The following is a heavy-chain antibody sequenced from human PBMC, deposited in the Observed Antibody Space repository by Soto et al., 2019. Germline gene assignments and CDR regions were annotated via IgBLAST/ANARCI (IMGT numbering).Heavy chain of an antibody. D-gene: IGHD1-26*01. J-gene: IGHJ4*02. Sequence: QVQLVESGGGVVQPGRSLRLSCAASGFTFSSYGMHWVRQAPGKGLEWVAVIWYDGSNKYYADSVKGRFTISRDNSKNTLYLQMNSLRAEDTAVYYCARDLYSGSYPGLIDYWGQGTLVTVSS. CDR1: GFTFSSYG. CDR3: ARDLYSGSYPGLIDY. CDR2: IWYDGSNK. V-gene: IGHV3-33*01.